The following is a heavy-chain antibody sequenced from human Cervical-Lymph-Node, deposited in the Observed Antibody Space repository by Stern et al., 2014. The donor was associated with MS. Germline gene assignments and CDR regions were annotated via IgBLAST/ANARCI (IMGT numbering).Heavy chain of an antibody. D-gene: IGHD6-19*01. V-gene: IGHV4-61*02. CDR1: GGPISSGSYY. CDR2: IYTSGST. CDR3: ARWSSSGWYEDLYYFDY. J-gene: IGHJ4*02. Sequence: QLQLQESGPGLVKPSQTLSLTCTVSGGPISSGSYYWSWIRQPAGKGLEWIGRIYTSGSTNYNPSLKSRVTISVDTSKNQFSLKLGSGTAADTAVYYCARWSSSGWYEDLYYFDYWGQGTLVTVSS.